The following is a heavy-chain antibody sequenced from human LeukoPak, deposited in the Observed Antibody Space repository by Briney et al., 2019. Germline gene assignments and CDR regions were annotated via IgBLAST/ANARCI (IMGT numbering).Heavy chain of an antibody. CDR3: AKENYGDSTGGRFQH. Sequence: PGGSLRLSCAASGFIFSSYAMSWVRQTPVKGLEWVSVISGSGGSTYYADSVKGRFTISRVNSKNTLYLQMNSLRAEDTAVYYCAKENYGDSTGGRFQHWGQGTLVTVSS. V-gene: IGHV3-23*01. J-gene: IGHJ1*01. CDR2: ISGSGGST. D-gene: IGHD4-17*01. CDR1: GFIFSSYA.